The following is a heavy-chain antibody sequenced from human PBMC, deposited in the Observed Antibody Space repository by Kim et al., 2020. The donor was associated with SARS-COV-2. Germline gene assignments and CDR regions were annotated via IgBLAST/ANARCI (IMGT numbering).Heavy chain of an antibody. J-gene: IGHJ5*02. Sequence: GGSLRLSCTASGFTFGDYAMSWFRQAPGKGLEWVGFIRSKAYGGTTEYAASVKGRFTISRDDSKSIAYLQMNSLKTEDTAVYYCTLEYYYGSGSYLNWFDPWGQATLVTVSS. CDR3: TLEYYYGSGSYLNWFDP. CDR1: GFTFGDYA. D-gene: IGHD3-10*01. V-gene: IGHV3-49*03. CDR2: IRSKAYGGTT.